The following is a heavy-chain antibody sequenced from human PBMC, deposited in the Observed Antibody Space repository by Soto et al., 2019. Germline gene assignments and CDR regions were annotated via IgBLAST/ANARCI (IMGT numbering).Heavy chain of an antibody. CDR3: EIPIYGVRFLAWLTFDW. CDR2: ILPLRQTP. Sequence: QVQLVQSEAEVKKPGSSVRVSCKSSGGTVSSYSLSWLRQDPGQGLEWVGGILPLRQTPKYAQKFQGRVTISVDRSTNTGYMDLTRLRSEDTAVYYWEIPIYGVRFLAWLTFDWWGQGKLVTVSS. CDR1: GGTVSSYS. D-gene: IGHD3-3*01. J-gene: IGHJ4*02. V-gene: IGHV1-69*06.